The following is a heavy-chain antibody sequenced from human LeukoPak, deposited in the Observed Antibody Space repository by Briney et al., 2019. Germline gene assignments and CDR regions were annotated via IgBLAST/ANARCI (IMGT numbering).Heavy chain of an antibody. J-gene: IGHJ4*02. V-gene: IGHV3-30*02. Sequence: QTGGSLRLSCAASGFTFGSYGMHWVRQAPGKGLEWVAFIRYDGSNKYYADSVKGRFTISRDNSKNTLYLQMNSLRAEDTAVYYCAKDARRYDSSGYYYDYWGQGTLVTVSS. CDR3: AKDARRYDSSGYYYDY. CDR2: IRYDGSNK. D-gene: IGHD3-22*01. CDR1: GFTFGSYG.